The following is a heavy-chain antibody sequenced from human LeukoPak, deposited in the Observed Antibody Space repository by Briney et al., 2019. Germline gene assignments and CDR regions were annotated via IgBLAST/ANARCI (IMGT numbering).Heavy chain of an antibody. CDR2: LSGGGDRT. CDR3: AKDYYGSGTNGMDV. J-gene: IGHJ6*02. V-gene: IGHV3-23*01. D-gene: IGHD3-10*01. Sequence: AGGSLRLSCAAPGFTFSSYAMTWVRQAPGKGLEWVSALSGGGDRTYYADSVKGRFTISRDNSKNTVYLQINSLRPEDTAVYYCAKDYYGSGTNGMDVWGQGTTVTVS. CDR1: GFTFSSYA.